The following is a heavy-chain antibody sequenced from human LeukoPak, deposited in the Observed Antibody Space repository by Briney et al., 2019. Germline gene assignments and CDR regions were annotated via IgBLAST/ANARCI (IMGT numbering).Heavy chain of an antibody. J-gene: IGHJ4*02. Sequence: GESLQISCQGSGYSFTSYWIGWVRQLPGKGLEWMGIIYPGDSDTRYSPSFQGQVTISADKSISTAYLQWSSLKASDTAMYYCARHFYYDSSGYSDYWGQGTLVTVSS. CDR1: GYSFTSYW. CDR2: IYPGDSDT. V-gene: IGHV5-51*01. D-gene: IGHD3-22*01. CDR3: ARHFYYDSSGYSDY.